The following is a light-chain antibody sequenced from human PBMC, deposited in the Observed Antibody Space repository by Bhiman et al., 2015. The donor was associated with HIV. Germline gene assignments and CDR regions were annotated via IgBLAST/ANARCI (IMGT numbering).Light chain of an antibody. Sequence: QSALTQPASVSGSPGQSIAISCTGTSSDVGRYNLVSWYQQHPGKAPKLTIYDVTNRPSGISDRFSGSKSGNTASLTISGLQAEDEADYYCCSYTSSSTYVFGSGTKVTVL. V-gene: IGLV2-14*02. CDR2: DVT. CDR3: CSYTSSSTYV. J-gene: IGLJ1*01. CDR1: SSDVGRYNL.